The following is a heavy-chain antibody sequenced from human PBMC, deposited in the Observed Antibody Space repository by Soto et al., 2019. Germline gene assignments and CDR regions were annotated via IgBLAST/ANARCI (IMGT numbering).Heavy chain of an antibody. Sequence: LRLSCAASGFNFSDHYMNWIRQAPGKGLEWVSYISGSSRYTNFADSVKGRFTISRDNAKNSLYLQMNSLRAEDTAVYYCARHTSGWHYYDYWGHGTPVTVSS. D-gene: IGHD6-19*01. V-gene: IGHV3-11*06. CDR1: GFNFSDHY. J-gene: IGHJ4*01. CDR2: ISGSSRYT. CDR3: ARHTSGWHYYDY.